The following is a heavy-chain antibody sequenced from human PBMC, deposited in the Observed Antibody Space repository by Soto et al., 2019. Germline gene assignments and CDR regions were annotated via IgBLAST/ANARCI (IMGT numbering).Heavy chain of an antibody. CDR3: AREEAAYCRGGSCYAYNSGRGNYYYYGMDV. J-gene: IGHJ6*02. CDR1: GGTFSSYG. V-gene: IGHV1-69*01. D-gene: IGHD2-15*01. Sequence: QVQLVQSGAEVKNPGSSVKVSCKASGGTFSSYGISWVRQAPGQGLEWMGGIIPLNGPADYAQKFQGRVTITADESTSKAYMELSSLRSEDTAVYYCAREEAAYCRGGSCYAYNSGRGNYYYYGMDVWGQGTTVTVS. CDR2: IIPLNGPA.